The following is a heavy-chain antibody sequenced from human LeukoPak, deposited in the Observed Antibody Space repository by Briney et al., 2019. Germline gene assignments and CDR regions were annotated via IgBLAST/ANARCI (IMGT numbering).Heavy chain of an antibody. CDR2: IYSTGST. J-gene: IGHJ4*02. V-gene: IGHV4-4*07. CDR1: GRSINFYC. D-gene: IGHD6-13*01. CDR3: ARGIADPYSFDS. Sequence: SETLSLTCTVSGRSINFYCWSWIRQPAGKGLEWIGRIYSTGSTNYSPSLKSRVTMSVDKSKNQFSLNLSSVTAADTAVYYCARGIADPYSFDSWGQGTLVTVSS.